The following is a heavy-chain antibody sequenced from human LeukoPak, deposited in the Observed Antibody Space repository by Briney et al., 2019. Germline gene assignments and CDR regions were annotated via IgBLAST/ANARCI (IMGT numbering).Heavy chain of an antibody. CDR1: GFTFSSYG. Sequence: GRSLRLSCAASGFTFSSYGMHWVRQAPGKGLEWVAVISYDGSNKYYADSVKGRFTISRDNSKNTLYLQMNSLRAEDTAVYYRAKDREQWLVLVSYYYYGMDVWGKGTTVTVSS. CDR3: AKDREQWLVLVSYYYYGMDV. J-gene: IGHJ6*04. D-gene: IGHD6-19*01. V-gene: IGHV3-30*18. CDR2: ISYDGSNK.